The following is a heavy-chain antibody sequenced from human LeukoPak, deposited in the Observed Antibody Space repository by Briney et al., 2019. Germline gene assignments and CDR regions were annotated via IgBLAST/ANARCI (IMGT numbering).Heavy chain of an antibody. Sequence: GGSLRLSCAASGFTFSSYSMNWVRQAPGKGLEWVSSISSSSSYIYYADSVKGRFTISRDNAKNSLYLQTNSLRAEDTAVYYCARAHSDIVVVPAGYWGQGTLVTVSS. D-gene: IGHD2-2*01. CDR1: GFTFSSYS. V-gene: IGHV3-21*01. CDR3: ARAHSDIVVVPAGY. CDR2: ISSSSSYI. J-gene: IGHJ4*02.